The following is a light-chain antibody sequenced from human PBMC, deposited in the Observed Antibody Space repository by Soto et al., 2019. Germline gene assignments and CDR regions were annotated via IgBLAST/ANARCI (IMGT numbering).Light chain of an antibody. Sequence: EIVLTQSPGTLSLSPGERATLSCRASQSVSSSYLAWYQQKPGQAPRLLIYDASNRATGIPARFSGSGSGTDFTLTISGLEPEDFAVYYCQQYDSSPPITFGQGTRLEIK. V-gene: IGKV3-20*01. CDR3: QQYDSSPPIT. CDR1: QSVSSSY. J-gene: IGKJ5*01. CDR2: DAS.